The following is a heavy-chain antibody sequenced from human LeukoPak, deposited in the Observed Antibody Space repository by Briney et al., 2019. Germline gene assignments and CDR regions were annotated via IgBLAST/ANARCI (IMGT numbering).Heavy chain of an antibody. CDR3: ARDPQQWLVEGADHWFDP. J-gene: IGHJ5*02. D-gene: IGHD6-19*01. V-gene: IGHV3-48*01. Sequence: PGGSLRLSCAASGFTFSSYSMNWVRQAPGKGLEWVSYISSSSSTIYYADSVKGRFTISRDNAKNSLYLQMNSLRAEDTAVYYCARDPQQWLVEGADHWFDPWGQGTLVTVSS. CDR1: GFTFSSYS. CDR2: ISSSSSTI.